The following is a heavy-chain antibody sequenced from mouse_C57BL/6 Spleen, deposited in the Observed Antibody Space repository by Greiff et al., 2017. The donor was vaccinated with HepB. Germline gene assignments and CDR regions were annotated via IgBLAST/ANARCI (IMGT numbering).Heavy chain of an antibody. Sequence: EVKLMESGPGLVKPSQSLSLTCSVTGYSITSGYYWNWIRQFPGNKLEWMGYISYDGSNNYNPSLKNRISITRDTSKNQFFLKLNSVTTEDTATYYCARGTTVVAPYFDYWGQGTTLTVSS. CDR3: ARGTTVVAPYFDY. J-gene: IGHJ2*01. CDR1: GYSITSGYY. V-gene: IGHV3-6*01. CDR2: ISYDGSN. D-gene: IGHD1-1*01.